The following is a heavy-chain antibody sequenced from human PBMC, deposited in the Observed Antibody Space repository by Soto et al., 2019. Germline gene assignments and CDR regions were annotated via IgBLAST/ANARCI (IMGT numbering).Heavy chain of an antibody. CDR2: IIPIFGTA. Sequence: ASVKVSCKASGGTFSSYAISWVRQAPGQGLEWMGGIIPIFGTANYAQKFQGRVTITADESTSTAYMELSSLRSEDTAVYYCASPMVRGVQYYYGMDVWSQGTTVTVSS. CDR1: GGTFSSYA. CDR3: ASPMVRGVQYYYGMDV. J-gene: IGHJ6*02. V-gene: IGHV1-69*13. D-gene: IGHD3-10*01.